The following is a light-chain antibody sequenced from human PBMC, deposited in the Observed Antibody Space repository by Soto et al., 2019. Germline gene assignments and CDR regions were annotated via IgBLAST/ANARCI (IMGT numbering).Light chain of an antibody. J-gene: IGLJ2*01. CDR1: SSDVGGYNY. V-gene: IGLV2-14*01. CDR2: DVS. CDR3: SSYTSSSTLNVV. Sequence: QSVLTQPASVSGSPGQSITISCTGTSSDVGGYNYVSWYQQHPGKAPKLKIYDVSNRPSGVSYRFSGSKSGNTASLTISGLQAEDEADYYCSSYTSSSTLNVVFGGGTKLTVL.